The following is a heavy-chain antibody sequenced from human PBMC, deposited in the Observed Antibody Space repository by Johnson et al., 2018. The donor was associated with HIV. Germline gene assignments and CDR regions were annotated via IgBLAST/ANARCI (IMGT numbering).Heavy chain of an antibody. Sequence: QVQLVESGGGVVQPGRSLRLSCAASGFSFSSFAMHWVRQAPGKGLQWVAVMSFDETNSYDSDSVDVKGRFTISSATSKNTLYLQMDSLRGEDTAVYYCSRDPNSSNCRGVTCYSAAFDSWGQWTMVTVSS. D-gene: IGHD2-15*01. J-gene: IGHJ3*02. CDR2: MSFDETNS. CDR3: SRDPNSSNCRGVTCYSAAFDS. V-gene: IGHV3-30-3*01. CDR1: GFSFSSFA.